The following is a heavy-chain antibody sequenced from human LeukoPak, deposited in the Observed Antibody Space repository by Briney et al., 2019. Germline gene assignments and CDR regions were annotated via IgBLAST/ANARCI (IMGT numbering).Heavy chain of an antibody. Sequence: GESLKISCKGAGYTFSSYWIGWVRQMPGKGLEWMGIIYPGDSDTRYSPSFQGQVTISADKSISTAYLQWSSLKASDTAMYYCARPGIVGASQKALYAFDIWGQGTMVTVSS. J-gene: IGHJ3*02. D-gene: IGHD1-26*01. CDR1: GYTFSSYW. V-gene: IGHV5-51*01. CDR3: ARPGIVGASQKALYAFDI. CDR2: IYPGDSDT.